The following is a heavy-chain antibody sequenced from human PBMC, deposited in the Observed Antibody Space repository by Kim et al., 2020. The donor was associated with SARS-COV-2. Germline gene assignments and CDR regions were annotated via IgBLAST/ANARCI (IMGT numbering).Heavy chain of an antibody. CDR2: ISSSSSTI. V-gene: IGHV3-48*02. Sequence: GGSLRLSCAASGFTFSSYSMNWVRQAPGKGLEWVSYISSSSSTIYYADSVKGRFTISRDNAKNSLYLQMNSLRDEDTAVYYCARDPYCGGDCPPDYWGQGTLVTVSS. CDR1: GFTFSSYS. D-gene: IGHD2-21*02. J-gene: IGHJ4*02. CDR3: ARDPYCGGDCPPDY.